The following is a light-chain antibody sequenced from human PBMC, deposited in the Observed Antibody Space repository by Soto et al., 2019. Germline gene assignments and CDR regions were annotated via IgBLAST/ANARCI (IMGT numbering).Light chain of an antibody. J-gene: IGKJ5*01. Sequence: IMMTQSPATLSLSPGERANLSCRASQFIDSYLAWYRQIPGQAPRLLIYDASNRATGIPDRFSGGGSGTDFTFTISSLEPEDFAVYYCQQRSNLPPTFGQGTRLEIK. CDR2: DAS. CDR1: QFIDSY. V-gene: IGKV3-11*01. CDR3: QQRSNLPPT.